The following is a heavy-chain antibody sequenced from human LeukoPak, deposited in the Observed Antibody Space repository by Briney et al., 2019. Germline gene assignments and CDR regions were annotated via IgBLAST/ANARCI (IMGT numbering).Heavy chain of an antibody. D-gene: IGHD5-18*01. CDR2: IYYSGST. CDR1: GGSISSYY. J-gene: IGHJ4*02. V-gene: IGHV4-59*08. CDR3: ARGGGRGYSYGYYY. Sequence: PSETLSLTCTVSGGSISSYYWSWIRQPPGKGLEWIGYIYYSGSTNYNPSLKSRVTISVDTSKNQFSLKLSSVTAADTAVYYCARGGGRGYSYGYYYWGQGTLVTVSS.